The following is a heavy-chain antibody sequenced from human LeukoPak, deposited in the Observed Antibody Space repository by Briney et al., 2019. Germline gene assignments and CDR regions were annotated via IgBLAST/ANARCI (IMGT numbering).Heavy chain of an antibody. Sequence: GGSLRLSCAASGFTVRTNYMSWVRQAPGKGLEWVSVIYSGGSTYYADSVKGRFTISRDNSKNTLYLQMNSLRAEDTAVYYCAGQYSSSYYFDYWGQGTLSPSPQ. V-gene: IGHV3-53*01. J-gene: IGHJ4*02. D-gene: IGHD6-13*01. CDR2: IYSGGST. CDR3: AGQYSSSYYFDY. CDR1: GFTVRTNY.